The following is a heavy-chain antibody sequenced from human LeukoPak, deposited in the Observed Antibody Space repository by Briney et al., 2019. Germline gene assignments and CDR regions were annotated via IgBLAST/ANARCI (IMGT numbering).Heavy chain of an antibody. CDR2: ISTYNGKT. Sequence: ASVKVSCKASGYTFNTYGISWVRQAPGQGLEWMAWISTYNGKTNNVQKVQGRITMTTDTSTSTAYMELRSLRSDDTAVYYCARADSGSNKKWGLDYWGQGTLVTVSS. V-gene: IGHV1-18*01. CDR3: ARADSGSNKKWGLDY. D-gene: IGHD6-25*01. CDR1: GYTFNTYG. J-gene: IGHJ4*02.